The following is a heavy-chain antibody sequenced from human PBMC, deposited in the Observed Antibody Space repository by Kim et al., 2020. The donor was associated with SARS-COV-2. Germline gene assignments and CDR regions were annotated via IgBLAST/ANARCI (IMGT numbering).Heavy chain of an antibody. CDR3: AKDGELSGSYLDY. D-gene: IGHD3-10*01. J-gene: IGHJ4*02. Sequence: YTDAVKGRFTISRDLSKSTLYLQMNNVRDEDTAVYYCAKDGELSGSYLDYWGQGTLVTVSS. V-gene: IGHV3-30*10.